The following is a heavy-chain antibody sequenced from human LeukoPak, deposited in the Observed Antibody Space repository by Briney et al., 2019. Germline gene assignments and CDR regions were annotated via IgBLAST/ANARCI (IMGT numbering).Heavy chain of an antibody. J-gene: IGHJ4*02. CDR1: GFTFSSYS. Sequence: PGGSLRLXCAASGFTFSSYSMNWVRQAPGKGLERVSSISSSSSYIYYADSVKGRFTISRDNAKNSLYLQMNSLRAEDTAVYYCARVTANYYDSSGYFDQWGQGTLVTVSS. D-gene: IGHD3-22*01. CDR2: ISSSSSYI. V-gene: IGHV3-21*01. CDR3: ARVTANYYDSSGYFDQ.